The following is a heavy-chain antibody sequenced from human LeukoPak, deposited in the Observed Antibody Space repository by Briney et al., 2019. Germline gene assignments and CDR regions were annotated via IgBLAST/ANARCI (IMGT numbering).Heavy chain of an antibody. CDR3: AKDTYDSRGYYPWDH. V-gene: IGHV4-38-2*02. D-gene: IGHD3-22*01. Sequence: SEALSLTCSVPGYSISSGYYWGWIRQPPGKGLEWIGSSNHSGSSYYNPSLKSRVTILVDTSRNQFSLKLTSVTVADTAVYYCAKDTYDSRGYYPWDHWGQGTLVTVSS. CDR2: SNHSGSS. CDR1: GYSISSGYY. J-gene: IGHJ4*02.